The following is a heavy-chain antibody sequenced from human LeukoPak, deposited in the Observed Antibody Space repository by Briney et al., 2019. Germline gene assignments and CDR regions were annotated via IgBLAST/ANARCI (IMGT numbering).Heavy chain of an antibody. J-gene: IGHJ3*02. CDR2: ISGTGGST. D-gene: IGHD3-22*01. CDR3: AKECGRDYDDRAFDI. CDR1: GFAFASYA. V-gene: IGHV3-23*01. Sequence: GGSLRLSCAASGFAFASYAMNWVRQSPERGLEWVSSISGTGGSTSYADSLKGRFTISRDNSKNTLYLQMSSLTAEDTAVYYCAKECGRDYDDRAFDIWGQGTMVTVSS.